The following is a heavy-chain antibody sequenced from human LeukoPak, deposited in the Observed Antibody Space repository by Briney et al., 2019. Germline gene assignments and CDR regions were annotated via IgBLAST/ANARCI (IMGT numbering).Heavy chain of an antibody. CDR2: ISWNSGSI. V-gene: IGHV3-9*01. D-gene: IGHD3-10*01. CDR3: AKSPRRGLYYFDY. CDR1: GFTFDDYA. J-gene: IGHJ4*02. Sequence: GGSLRLSCAASGFTFDDYAMHWVRQAPGKGLEWVSGISWNSGSIGYADSVKGRFTISRDNAKNSLYLQMNSLRAEDTALYYRAKSPRRGLYYFDYWGQGTLVTVSS.